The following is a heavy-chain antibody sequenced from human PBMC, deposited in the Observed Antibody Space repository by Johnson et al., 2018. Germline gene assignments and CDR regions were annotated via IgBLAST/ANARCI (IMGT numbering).Heavy chain of an antibody. D-gene: IGHD6-6*01. J-gene: IGHJ3*01. CDR3: NTGMGWQLVFAFDV. V-gene: IGHV3-49*05. CDR2: IRSKAYGGTT. Sequence: VQLVQSGGTLVKPVRSLRLSCTASGFTFGDYALSWFRQAPGKGLEWIGFIRSKAYGGTTEYAPSVEGRFTVSRDDSKSIAYLQMNSRQTEDTAVYYCNTGMGWQLVFAFDVWGQGTMLTVSS. CDR1: GFTFGDYA.